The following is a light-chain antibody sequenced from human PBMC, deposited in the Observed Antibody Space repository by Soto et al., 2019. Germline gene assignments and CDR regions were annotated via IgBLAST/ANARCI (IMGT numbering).Light chain of an antibody. CDR1: QSVSSSY. Sequence: EIVLTQSPGTLSLSPGERATLSCRASQSVSSSYLAWYQQKPGQAPRLLIYGASSRATGIPDRFSGSGSGTYFPLTISRLEPEDFVVYYYQQYGSSRYTFGQGTKLEIK. J-gene: IGKJ2*01. CDR3: QQYGSSRYT. V-gene: IGKV3-20*01. CDR2: GAS.